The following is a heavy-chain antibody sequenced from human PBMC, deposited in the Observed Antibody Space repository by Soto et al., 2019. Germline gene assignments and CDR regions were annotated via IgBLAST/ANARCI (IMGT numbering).Heavy chain of an antibody. CDR3: AKDSSGSSTRSRTNVVVTAGNWFDP. Sequence: GGSLRLSCAASGFTFSSYGMHWVRQAPGKGLEWVAVISYDGSNKYYADSVKGRFTISRDNSKNTLYLQMNSLRAEDTAVYYCAKDSSGSSTRSRTNVVVTAGNWFDPWGQGTLVTVS. CDR1: GFTFSSYG. J-gene: IGHJ5*02. V-gene: IGHV3-30*18. CDR2: ISYDGSNK. D-gene: IGHD2-21*02.